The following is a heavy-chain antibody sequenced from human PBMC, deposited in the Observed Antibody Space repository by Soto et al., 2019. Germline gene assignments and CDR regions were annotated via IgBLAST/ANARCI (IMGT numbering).Heavy chain of an antibody. CDR3: ASSQYYYDSSGYYSPPIDAFDI. CDR1: GGSISSSSYY. V-gene: IGHV4-39*01. Sequence: SETLSLTCTVSGGSISSSSYYWGWIRQPPGKGLEWIGSIYYSGSTYYNPTLKSRVTISVDTSKNQFSLKLSSVTAADTAVYYCASSQYYYDSSGYYSPPIDAFDIWGQGTMVTVSS. CDR2: IYYSGST. D-gene: IGHD3-22*01. J-gene: IGHJ3*02.